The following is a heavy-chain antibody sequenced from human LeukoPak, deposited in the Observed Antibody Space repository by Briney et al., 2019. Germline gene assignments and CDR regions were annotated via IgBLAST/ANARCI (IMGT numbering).Heavy chain of an antibody. CDR1: GYTLTSYG. CDR2: ISAYNGNT. Sequence: ASVKVSCKASGYTLTSYGISWVRQAPGQGLEWMGWISAYNGNTNYAQKLQGRVTMTTDTSTSTAYMELRSLRSDDTAVYYCARVSSGWYLGYNWFDPWGQGTLVTVSS. J-gene: IGHJ5*02. D-gene: IGHD6-19*01. V-gene: IGHV1-18*01. CDR3: ARVSSGWYLGYNWFDP.